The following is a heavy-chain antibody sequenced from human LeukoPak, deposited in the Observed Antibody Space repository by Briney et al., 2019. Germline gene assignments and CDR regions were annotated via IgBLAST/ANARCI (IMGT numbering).Heavy chain of an antibody. J-gene: IGHJ4*02. V-gene: IGHV3-7*01. CDR1: GFTFSGYW. CDR2: INLDGSVI. Sequence: GGSLRLSCAASGFTFSGYWMRWVRQAPGKGLEWVANINLDGSVIHYVDSAKGRFTISRDNAKNSLYLQMNYLRAEDTALYYCATSDDSSGSDWGQGTLVTVSS. D-gene: IGHD3-22*01. CDR3: ATSDDSSGSD.